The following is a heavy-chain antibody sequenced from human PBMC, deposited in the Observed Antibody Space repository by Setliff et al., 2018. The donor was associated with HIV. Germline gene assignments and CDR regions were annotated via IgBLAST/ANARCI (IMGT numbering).Heavy chain of an antibody. J-gene: IGHJ4*02. Sequence: SVKVSCKASGYTFTDYYIHWVRQAPGQGLEWMGGIIPIFGTANYAQKFQGRVTITADESTSTAYMELSSLRSEDTAVYYCASRSSGYLFDYWGQGTLVTVSS. CDR2: IIPIFGTA. CDR1: GYTFTDYY. V-gene: IGHV1-69*13. D-gene: IGHD3-22*01. CDR3: ASRSSGYLFDY.